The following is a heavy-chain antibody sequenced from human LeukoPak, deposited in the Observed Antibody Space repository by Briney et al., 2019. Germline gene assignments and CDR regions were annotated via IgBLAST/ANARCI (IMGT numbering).Heavy chain of an antibody. D-gene: IGHD2-15*01. V-gene: IGHV5-51*01. CDR2: IYPADSDI. CDR1: GYSVNNYW. Sequence: GESLKISCKGSGYSVNNYWIGWVRQMPGKGLEWMGIIYPADSDIRYSPSFQGQVTISADKSISTAYLQWSSLKASDTAMYYCARQEYCSGGSCYTWFDPWGQGTLVIVSS. J-gene: IGHJ5*02. CDR3: ARQEYCSGGSCYTWFDP.